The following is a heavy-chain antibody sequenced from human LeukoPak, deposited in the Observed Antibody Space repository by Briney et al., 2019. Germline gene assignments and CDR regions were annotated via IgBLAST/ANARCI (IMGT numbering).Heavy chain of an antibody. J-gene: IGHJ4*02. Sequence: QPGGSLRLSCAASVFTFSLYWMHWGRQVPGKGLVWVSRINSDGSNTWYADSVKGRFTVSRDNARNTLSLQMKSLRAADTALYYCARDQDGVGATIDLWGQGTLVTVYS. D-gene: IGHD1-26*01. CDR3: ARDQDGVGATIDL. CDR1: VFTFSLYW. CDR2: INSDGSNT. V-gene: IGHV3-74*01.